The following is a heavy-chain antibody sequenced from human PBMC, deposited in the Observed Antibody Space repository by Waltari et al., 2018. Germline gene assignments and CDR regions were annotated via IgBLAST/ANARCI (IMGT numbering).Heavy chain of an antibody. D-gene: IGHD7-27*01. CDR3: TRDPGARDI. Sequence: EVQLVESGGGLVKPGGSLRLSCAASGFTLSSYNMNWVRQAPGKGLVWVSSMSSSANYIDYADAVRGRFIASRDSVKNALYLQMISLRAEDTAIYYCTRDPGARDIWGQGTMVAVSS. V-gene: IGHV3-21*01. CDR1: GFTLSSYN. J-gene: IGHJ3*02. CDR2: MSSSANYI.